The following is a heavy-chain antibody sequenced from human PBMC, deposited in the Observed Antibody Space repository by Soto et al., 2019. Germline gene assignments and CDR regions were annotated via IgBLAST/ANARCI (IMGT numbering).Heavy chain of an antibody. CDR2: ISGSGGST. D-gene: IGHD2-2*01. J-gene: IGHJ6*02. CDR1: GFTFSSYA. V-gene: IGHV3-23*01. CDR3: AKSVVSPPYYYYGIDV. Sequence: GGSLRLSCAASGFTFSSYAMSWVRQAPGKGLEWVSAISGSGGSTYYADSVKGRFTISRDNSKNTLYLQMNSLRTEDTAVYYCAKSVVSPPYYYYGIDVWGQGTTVTVSS.